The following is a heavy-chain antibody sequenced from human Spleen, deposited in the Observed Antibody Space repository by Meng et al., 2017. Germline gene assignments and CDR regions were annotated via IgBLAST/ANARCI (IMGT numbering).Heavy chain of an antibody. Sequence: GESLKISCAASGFTFSRAWMNWVRQSPGKGLEWVGRINTIPDGGTVDYAAPVKGRFTISRDDSKNTLFLQMNSLKADDTAVYYCITEGWFVHRGGFESWGQGALVTVSS. CDR1: GFTFSRAW. CDR2: INTIPDGGTV. D-gene: IGHD3-16*01. V-gene: IGHV3-15*01. CDR3: ITEGWFVHRGGFES. J-gene: IGHJ4*02.